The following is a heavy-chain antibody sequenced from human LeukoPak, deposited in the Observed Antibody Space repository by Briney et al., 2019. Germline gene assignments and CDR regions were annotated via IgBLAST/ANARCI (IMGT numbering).Heavy chain of an antibody. V-gene: IGHV4-34*01. CDR2: INHSGST. D-gene: IGHD6-13*01. Sequence: PSETLSLTCAVYGGSFSGYYWSWIHQPPGKGLEWIGEINHSGSTNYNPSLKSRVTISVDTSKNQFSLKLSSVTAADTAVYYCARDVGSSRWWNWFDPWGQGTLVTVSS. J-gene: IGHJ5*02. CDR1: GGSFSGYY. CDR3: ARDVGSSRWWNWFDP.